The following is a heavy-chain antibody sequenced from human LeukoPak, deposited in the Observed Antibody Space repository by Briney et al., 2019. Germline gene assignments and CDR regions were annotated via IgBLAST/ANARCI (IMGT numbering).Heavy chain of an antibody. CDR3: ARFSRPYYDFWSGYYLEYYFDY. D-gene: IGHD3-3*01. CDR2: IIPTFGTA. Sequence: GASVKVSCKASGGTLSSYAISWVRQAPGQGLEWMGGIIPTFGTANYAQKFQGRVTITADESTSTAYMELSSLRSEDTAVYYCARFSRPYYDFWSGYYLEYYFDYWGQGTLVTVSS. J-gene: IGHJ4*02. V-gene: IGHV1-69*13. CDR1: GGTLSSYA.